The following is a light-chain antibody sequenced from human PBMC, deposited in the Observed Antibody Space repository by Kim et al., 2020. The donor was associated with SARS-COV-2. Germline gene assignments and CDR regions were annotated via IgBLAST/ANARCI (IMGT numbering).Light chain of an antibody. J-gene: IGKJ2*01. CDR3: QQYGSSLYT. V-gene: IGKV3-20*01. CDR1: QSVSSSY. Sequence: WSPGAIATLSCRASQSVSSSYLAWYQQKPGQAPRLLIYGASSRATGIPDRFSGSGSGTDFTLTISRLEPEDFAVYYCQQYGSSLYTFGQGTKLEI. CDR2: GAS.